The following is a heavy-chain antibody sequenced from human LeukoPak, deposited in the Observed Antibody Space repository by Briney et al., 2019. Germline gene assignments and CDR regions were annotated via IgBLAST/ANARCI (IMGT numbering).Heavy chain of an antibody. CDR1: GFTFSSYA. CDR2: ISYDGSNK. J-gene: IGHJ4*02. V-gene: IGHV3-30*04. CDR3: ARQYSSSWYYFDY. Sequence: GRSLRLSCAASGFTFSSYAMHWVRQAPGKGLEWVAVISYDGSNKYHADSVKGRFTISRDNSKNTLYLQMNSLRAEDTAVYYCARQYSSSWYYFDYWGQGTLVTVSS. D-gene: IGHD6-13*01.